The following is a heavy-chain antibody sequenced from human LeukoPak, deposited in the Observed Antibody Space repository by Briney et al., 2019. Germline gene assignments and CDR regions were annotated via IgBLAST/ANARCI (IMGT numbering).Heavy chain of an antibody. J-gene: IGHJ5*02. CDR2: INPNSGGP. V-gene: IGHV1-2*02. D-gene: IGHD2-21*01. Sequence: GASVKVSCKTSGYSFTDYYMHWVRQAPGQGLEWMGWINPNSGGPSSAQKFQGRVTMTRDTSITTVYMEVSWLTSDDTAIYYCARADRLHGGPYLIGPWGQGTLVTVSS. CDR1: GYSFTDYY. CDR3: ARADRLHGGPYLIGP.